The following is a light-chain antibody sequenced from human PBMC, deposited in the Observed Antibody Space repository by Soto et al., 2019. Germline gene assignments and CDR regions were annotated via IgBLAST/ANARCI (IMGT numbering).Light chain of an antibody. CDR3: TSYTSTSSTLV. CDR1: SSDIGGYNY. J-gene: IGLJ3*02. Sequence: QSVLTQPASVSGSAGQSITISCTGTSSDIGGYNYVSWFQQHPGKAPKLMIYEVTNRPSGVSDRFSGSKSGNTASLTISGPQAEDEADYYCTSYTSTSSTLVFGGGTKVTVL. V-gene: IGLV2-14*01. CDR2: EVT.